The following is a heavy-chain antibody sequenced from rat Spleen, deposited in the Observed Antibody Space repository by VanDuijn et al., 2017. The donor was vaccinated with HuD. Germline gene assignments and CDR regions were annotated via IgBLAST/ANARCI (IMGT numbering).Heavy chain of an antibody. Sequence: EVQLVESGGGLVQPGRSLKLSCAASGFTFSDYNMAWVRQAPKKGLEWVASITPGDSTTYYTDSVKGRFTISKDNAKNTLYLQMDSLRSEDTATYYCTTQGFDYWGQGVMVTVSS. CDR3: TTQGFDY. V-gene: IGHV5S10*01. CDR1: GFTFSDYN. CDR2: ITPGDSTT. J-gene: IGHJ2*01.